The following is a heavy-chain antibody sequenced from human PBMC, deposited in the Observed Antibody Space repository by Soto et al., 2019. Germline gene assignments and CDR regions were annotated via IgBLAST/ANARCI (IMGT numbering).Heavy chain of an antibody. Sequence: PSETLSLTCSVSGAALNSGNYYWSWIRHVPGKGLDWIGHIYVTGAVEYNPSLRDRITISQDTSERQFSLSLRLVTASDTAFYYCARLKIATKNYKWSAPGGQDPRVPAPS. J-gene: IGHJ5*02. V-gene: IGHV4-31*02. D-gene: IGHD2-21*01. CDR1: GAALNSGNYY. CDR3: ARLKIATKNYKWSAP. CDR2: IYVTGAV.